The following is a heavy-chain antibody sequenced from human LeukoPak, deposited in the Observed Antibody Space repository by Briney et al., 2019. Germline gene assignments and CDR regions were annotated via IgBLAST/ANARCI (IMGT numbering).Heavy chain of an antibody. CDR1: GFTFRSYS. D-gene: IGHD5-18*01. V-gene: IGHV3-21*04. CDR2: ISSTSTYI. J-gene: IGHJ4*02. Sequence: GGSLRLSCAASGFTFRSYSMNWVRQAPGKGLEWVSTISSTSTYIYYADSVKGRFTISRDNAKNSLYLQMNSLRAEDTAFYHCVRDRSYGAFDYWGQGTLVTVSS. CDR3: VRDRSYGAFDY.